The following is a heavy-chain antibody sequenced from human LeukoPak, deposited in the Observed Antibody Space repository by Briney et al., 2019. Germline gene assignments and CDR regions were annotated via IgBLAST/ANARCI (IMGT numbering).Heavy chain of an antibody. Sequence: PGGSLRLSCAASGFTFSSYSMNWVRQAPGKGLEWVSYISSSSSTIYYADSVKGRSTISRDNAKNSLYLQMNSLRAEDTALYYCAKEKGGYSGYDPFDYWGQGTLVTVSS. J-gene: IGHJ4*02. CDR2: ISSSSSTI. CDR1: GFTFSSYS. V-gene: IGHV3-48*04. CDR3: AKEKGGYSGYDPFDY. D-gene: IGHD5-12*01.